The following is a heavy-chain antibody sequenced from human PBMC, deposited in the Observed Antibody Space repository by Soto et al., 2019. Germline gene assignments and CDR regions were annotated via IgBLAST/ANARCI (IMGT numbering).Heavy chain of an antibody. CDR3: ARVYDILTSAWLDP. D-gene: IGHD3-9*01. CDR2: ISTNSRYT. Sequence: GGSLRLSCAASGFTLSDYYMTWIRQALGKGLEWISYISTNSRYTKYADSVKGRFTISRDDAKNSLYLQMNSLRVEDTAVYYCARVYDILTSAWLDPWGQGTLVTVSS. J-gene: IGHJ5*02. CDR1: GFTLSDYY. V-gene: IGHV3-11*03.